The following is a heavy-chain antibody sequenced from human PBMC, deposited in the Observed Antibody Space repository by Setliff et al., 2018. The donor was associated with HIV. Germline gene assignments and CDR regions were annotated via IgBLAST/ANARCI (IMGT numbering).Heavy chain of an antibody. CDR2: IYYTGIP. D-gene: IGHD2-2*01. Sequence: SETLSLTCIVSGDSFTDNYWTWIRQPPGKGLEWVGLIYYTGIPTYNPSLSSRVAISVDTSKNHFSLRLTSVTAADTALYYCAKYGPNCRSITCDEGYYFDSWGQGALVTVSS. J-gene: IGHJ4*02. CDR3: AKYGPNCRSITCDEGYYFDS. V-gene: IGHV4-59*08. CDR1: GDSFTDNY.